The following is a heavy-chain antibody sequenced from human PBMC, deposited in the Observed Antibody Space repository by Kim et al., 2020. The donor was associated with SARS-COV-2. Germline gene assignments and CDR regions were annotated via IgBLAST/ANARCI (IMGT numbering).Heavy chain of an antibody. CDR3: ARGSIAAAGSSFNWFDP. D-gene: IGHD6-13*01. Sequence: ASVKVSCKASGYTFTSYYMHWVRQAPGQGLEWMGIINPSGGSTSYAQKFQGRVTMTRDTSTSTVYMELSSLRSEDTAVYYCARGSIAAAGSSFNWFDPWGQGTLVTVSS. CDR1: GYTFTSYY. V-gene: IGHV1-46*01. J-gene: IGHJ5*02. CDR2: INPSGGST.